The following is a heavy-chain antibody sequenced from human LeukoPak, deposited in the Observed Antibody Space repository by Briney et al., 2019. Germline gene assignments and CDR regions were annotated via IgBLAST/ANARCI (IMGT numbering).Heavy chain of an antibody. CDR2: IYYSGST. D-gene: IGHD6-13*01. V-gene: IGHV4-59*08. CDR3: ARGLSSSSWYYFDH. CDR1: GGSISSYY. J-gene: IGHJ4*02. Sequence: SETLSLTCTVSGGSISSYYWSWIRQPPGKGLEWIGYIYYSGSTNYNPSLKSRVTISVDTSKNQFSLKLSSVTAADTAVYYCARGLSSSSWYYFDHWGQGTLVTVSS.